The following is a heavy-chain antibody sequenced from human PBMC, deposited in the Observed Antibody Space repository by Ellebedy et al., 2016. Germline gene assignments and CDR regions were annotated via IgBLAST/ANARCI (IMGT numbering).Heavy chain of an antibody. CDR1: GYTFTDYY. CDR3: ARDSTPQPGIGWDY. Sequence: ASVKVSXXASGYTFTDYYMHWVRQAPRQGPEWVGWINLNGGETRSAQRFQGRVTMTMDASITTAYLEMIRLTSDDTAVYYCARDSTPQPGIGWDYWGQGSMVTVSS. CDR2: INLNGGET. V-gene: IGHV1-2*02. D-gene: IGHD3-22*01. J-gene: IGHJ4*02.